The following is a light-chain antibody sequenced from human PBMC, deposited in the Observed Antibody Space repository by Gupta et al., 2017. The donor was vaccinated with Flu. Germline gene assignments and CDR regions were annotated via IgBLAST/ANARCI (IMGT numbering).Light chain of an antibody. Sequence: DVVMTQTAPSSPVTLGQPASSSCRSSQSLVHSDGNTYLSWPQQRPGQPPRLLIYTSSNRVSGVPDRFSGSGAGTDFTLKISRVEAEDVGVYYCMQAEHCPYTFGQGTKLELK. CDR1: QSLVHSDGNTY. V-gene: IGKV2-24*01. CDR2: TSS. CDR3: MQAEHCPYT. J-gene: IGKJ2*01.